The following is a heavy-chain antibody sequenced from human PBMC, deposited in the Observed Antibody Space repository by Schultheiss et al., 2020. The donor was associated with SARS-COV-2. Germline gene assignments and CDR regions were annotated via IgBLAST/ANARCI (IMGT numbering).Heavy chain of an antibody. D-gene: IGHD6-6*01. CDR3: ARNAARLITRAQFDY. CDR1: GFTFSSYA. J-gene: IGHJ4*02. Sequence: SCKASGFTFSSYAMHWVRQAPGKGLEWVAVISYDGSNKYYADSVKGRFTISRDNAKNSLYLQMNSLRAEDTAVYYCARNAARLITRAQFDYWGQGTLVTVSS. CDR2: ISYDGSNK. V-gene: IGHV3-30*04.